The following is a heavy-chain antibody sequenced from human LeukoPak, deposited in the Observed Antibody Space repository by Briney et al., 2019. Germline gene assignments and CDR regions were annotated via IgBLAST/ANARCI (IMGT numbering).Heavy chain of an antibody. CDR2: TRNKANSYTT. V-gene: IGHV3-72*01. CDR3: TAAFYYSPTYYLDY. J-gene: IGHJ4*02. CDR1: GFIFSDHY. Sequence: PGGSLRLSCAASGFIFSDHYMDWVRQAPGEGLEWVGRTRNKANSYTTEFAASVKGRFTFSRDDSKKSLYLQMNSLKTEDTAIYYCTAAFYYSPTYYLDYWGQGTLVTVSS. D-gene: IGHD2/OR15-2a*01.